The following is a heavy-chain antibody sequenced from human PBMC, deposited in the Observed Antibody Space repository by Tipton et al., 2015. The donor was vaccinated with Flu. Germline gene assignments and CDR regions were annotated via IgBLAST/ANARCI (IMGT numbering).Heavy chain of an antibody. D-gene: IGHD3-10*01. J-gene: IGHJ6*02. CDR1: GGSISSGAYY. V-gene: IGHV4-31*03. Sequence: TLSLTCTVSGGSISSGAYYWSWIRQHPGKGLEWIGYIYYSGRTYYNPSLKSRVTISGDTSKNQVSLKLSSVTAADTAVYYCARDKGGIGYGVDVWGQGTTVTVSS. CDR3: ARDKGGIGYGVDV. CDR2: IYYSGRT.